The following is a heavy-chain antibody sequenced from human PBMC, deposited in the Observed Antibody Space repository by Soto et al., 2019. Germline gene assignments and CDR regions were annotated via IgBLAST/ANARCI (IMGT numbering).Heavy chain of an antibody. J-gene: IGHJ5*02. CDR2: ISSSGSTI. V-gene: IGHV3-11*01. Sequence: QVQLVESGGGLVKPGGSLRLSCAASGFTFSDYYMNWIRQAPGKGLEWVSYISSSGSTIYYADSVKGRCTISRDNAKNSLYLQMNSLRAEDTAVYYCARVRYHDSGSSINWFDPWAQGTLVTVSS. CDR1: GFTFSDYY. CDR3: ARVRYHDSGSSINWFDP. D-gene: IGHD3-10*01.